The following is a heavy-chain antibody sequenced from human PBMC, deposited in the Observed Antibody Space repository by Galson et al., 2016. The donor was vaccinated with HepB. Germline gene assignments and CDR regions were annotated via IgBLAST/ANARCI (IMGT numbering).Heavy chain of an antibody. CDR1: GYTFNNHA. J-gene: IGHJ4*02. CDR2: IDPRNGAT. D-gene: IGHD2-8*01. Sequence: SVKVSCKGSGYTFNNHAIHWVRQAPGQRLEWMGWIDPRNGATKYSQKFQGRVTFTRDTSAITAYMQLNCLVSEDTALYYCARLPGFCSNGYCFFDYWGQGTLVTVSS. V-gene: IGHV1-3*01. CDR3: ARLPGFCSNGYCFFDY.